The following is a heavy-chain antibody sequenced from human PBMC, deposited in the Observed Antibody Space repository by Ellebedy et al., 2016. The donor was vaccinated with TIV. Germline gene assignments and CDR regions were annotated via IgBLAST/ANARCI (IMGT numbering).Heavy chain of an antibody. D-gene: IGHD3-10*01. Sequence: GESLKISCAASGFTVSSNYMSWVRQAPGKGLEWVSVIYSGGSTYYADSVKGRFTIPRDNSKNTLYLQMNSLRAEDTAVYYCARDTTVVRGVITYYFDYWGLGTLVTVSS. J-gene: IGHJ4*02. CDR3: ARDTTVVRGVITYYFDY. CDR2: IYSGGST. V-gene: IGHV3-66*01. CDR1: GFTVSSNY.